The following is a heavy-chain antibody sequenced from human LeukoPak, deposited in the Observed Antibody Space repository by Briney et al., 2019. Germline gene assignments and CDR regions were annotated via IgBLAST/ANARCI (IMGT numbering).Heavy chain of an antibody. D-gene: IGHD3-22*01. Sequence: ASVKVSCKASGYTFTSYYMHWVRQAPGQGLEWMGIINPSGGSTSYAQKFQGRVTMTRDTSTSTVYMELSSLRSEDTAVYYCARDPHSSGYLYYFDYWGQGTLVTVSS. J-gene: IGHJ4*02. CDR3: ARDPHSSGYLYYFDY. CDR2: INPSGGST. CDR1: GYTFTSYY. V-gene: IGHV1-46*01.